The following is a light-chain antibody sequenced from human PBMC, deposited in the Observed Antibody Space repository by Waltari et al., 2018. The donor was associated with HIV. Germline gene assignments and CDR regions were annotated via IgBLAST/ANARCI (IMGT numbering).Light chain of an antibody. CDR3: AAWDDSLL. CDR1: SSNIGSNY. Sequence: QSVLTQPPSASGTPGQRFTISCSGSSSNIGSNYVYWYQHLPGTAPKLLIYRNNQRPSGVPDRFPGSKSGTSASLAISGLRSEDEADYYCAAWDDSLLFGGGTKLTVL. J-gene: IGLJ2*01. V-gene: IGLV1-47*01. CDR2: RNN.